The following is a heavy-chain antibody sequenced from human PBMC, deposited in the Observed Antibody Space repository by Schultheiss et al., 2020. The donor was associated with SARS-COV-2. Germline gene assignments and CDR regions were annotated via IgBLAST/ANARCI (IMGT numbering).Heavy chain of an antibody. CDR2: ISAYNGST. V-gene: IGHV1-18*01. J-gene: IGHJ6*02. CDR1: GYTFTSYG. Sequence: ASVKVSCKASGYTFTSYGISWVRQAPGQGLEWMGWISAYNGSTSYAQKFQGRVTMTRDTSTSTVYMELSSLRSEDTAVYYCAREEVDTAMVFNYYYYGMDVWGQGTTVTVSS. CDR3: AREEVDTAMVFNYYYYGMDV. D-gene: IGHD5-18*01.